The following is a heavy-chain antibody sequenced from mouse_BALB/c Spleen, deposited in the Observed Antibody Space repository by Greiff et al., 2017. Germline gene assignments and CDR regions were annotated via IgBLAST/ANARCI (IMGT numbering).Heavy chain of an antibody. J-gene: IGHJ1*01. V-gene: IGHV2-4-1*01. D-gene: IGHD1-1*01. CDR3: AGSYYYGSTQYFDV. Sequence: QVHVKQSGPGLVQPSQSLSITCTVSGFSLTSYGVHWVRQSPGKGLEWLGVIWSGGSTDYNAAFISRLSISKDNSKSQVFFKMNSLQADDTAIYYCAGSYYYGSTQYFDVWGAGTTVTVSS. CDR2: IWSGGST. CDR1: GFSLTSYG.